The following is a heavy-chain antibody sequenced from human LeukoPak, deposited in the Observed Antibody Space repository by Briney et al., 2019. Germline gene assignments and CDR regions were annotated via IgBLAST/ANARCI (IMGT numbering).Heavy chain of an antibody. CDR1: GGSISSFY. V-gene: IGHV4-59*01. CDR2: IYCSGVT. Sequence: SETLSLTCSVSGGSISSFYWNWIRQPPGKGLEWIGYIYCSGVTNYNASLESGATMSVATSKNPFSLQLSSLTAGDTAVYYCARAQGDVAGGTGSFAYWGQGTLVTVSS. J-gene: IGHJ4*02. D-gene: IGHD6-25*01. CDR3: ARAQGDVAGGTGSFAY.